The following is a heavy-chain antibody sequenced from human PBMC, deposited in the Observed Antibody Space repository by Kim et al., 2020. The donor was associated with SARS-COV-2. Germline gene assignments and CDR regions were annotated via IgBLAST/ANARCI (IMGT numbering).Heavy chain of an antibody. D-gene: IGHD2-15*01. CDR1: GFTFSSYA. Sequence: GGSLRLSCAASGFTFSSYAMHWVRQAPGKGLEWVAVISYDGSNKYYADSVKGRFTISRDNSKNTLYLQMNSLRAEDTAVYYCARDRDPCSGGSCYSDIEYFQHWGQGTLVTVSS. V-gene: IGHV3-30*04. CDR3: ARDRDPCSGGSCYSDIEYFQH. CDR2: ISYDGSNK. J-gene: IGHJ1*01.